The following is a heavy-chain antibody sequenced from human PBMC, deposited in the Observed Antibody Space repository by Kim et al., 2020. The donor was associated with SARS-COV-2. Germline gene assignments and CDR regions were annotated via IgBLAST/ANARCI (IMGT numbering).Heavy chain of an antibody. V-gene: IGHV3-23*01. D-gene: IGHD3-3*01. CDR2: ISGSGGST. J-gene: IGHJ6*02. CDR3: AKDVSCITIFGVVTGGGIYV. Sequence: GGSGRLSWAASGFTFRGEEMRGVGRVPGKGLEWVSAISGSGGSTYYADSVKGRFTISRDNSKNTLYLQMNSLRAEDTAVYYCAKDVSCITIFGVVTGGGIYVCGQGTTGTVSS. CDR1: GFTFRGEE.